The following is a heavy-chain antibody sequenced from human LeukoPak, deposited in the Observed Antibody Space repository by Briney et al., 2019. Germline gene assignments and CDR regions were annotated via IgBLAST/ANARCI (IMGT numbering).Heavy chain of an antibody. CDR3: ARDDQGLYYDILTGYYSAPPFDI. CDR1: GYTFTGYY. J-gene: IGHJ3*02. CDR2: INPNSGGT. D-gene: IGHD3-9*01. Sequence: GASVKVSCKASGYTFTGYYMRWVRQAPGQGLEWMGWINPNSGGTNYAQKFQGRVTMTRDTSISTAYMELSRLRSDDTAVYYCARDDQGLYYDILTGYYSAPPFDIWGQGTMVTVSS. V-gene: IGHV1-2*02.